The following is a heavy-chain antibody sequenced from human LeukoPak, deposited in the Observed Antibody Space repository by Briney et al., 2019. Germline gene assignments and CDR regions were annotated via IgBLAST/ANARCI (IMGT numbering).Heavy chain of an antibody. J-gene: IGHJ4*02. D-gene: IGHD3-22*01. CDR1: GFTVSSNY. V-gene: IGHV3-53*01. Sequence: TGGSLRLSCAASGFTVSSNYMSWVRQAPGKGLEWVSVIYSGGSTYYADSVKGRFTISKDNSKNTLYLRMNSLRAEDTAVYYCATQYYYDSSGYYLFDYWGQGTLVTVSS. CDR3: ATQYYYDSSGYYLFDY. CDR2: IYSGGST.